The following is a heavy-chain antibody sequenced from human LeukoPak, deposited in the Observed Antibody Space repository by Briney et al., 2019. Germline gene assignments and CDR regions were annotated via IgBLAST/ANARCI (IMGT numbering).Heavy chain of an antibody. Sequence: SETLSLTCAVYGGSFSGYYWSWIRQPPGKGLEWIGEVNHSGSTNYNPSLKSRVTISVDTSKNQFSLKLSSVTAADTAVYYCARSERGYSYGSGAFDIWGQGTMVTVSS. CDR3: ARSERGYSYGSGAFDI. V-gene: IGHV4-34*01. J-gene: IGHJ3*02. CDR2: VNHSGST. D-gene: IGHD5-18*01. CDR1: GGSFSGYY.